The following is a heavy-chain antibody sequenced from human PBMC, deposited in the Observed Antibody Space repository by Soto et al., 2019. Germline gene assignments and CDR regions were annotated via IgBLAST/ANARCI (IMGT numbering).Heavy chain of an antibody. D-gene: IGHD1-26*01. Sequence: EVQLVESGGGLVQPGGSLRLSCAASGFTFSSYWMSWVRQAPGKGLEWVANIKQDGSEKYYVDSVKGRFTISRDNAKNSLYLQMNSLRAEDTAMYYCARGGRGYYFDYWGQGTLVTVSS. V-gene: IGHV3-7*05. CDR1: GFTFSSYW. CDR2: IKQDGSEK. J-gene: IGHJ4*02. CDR3: ARGGRGYYFDY.